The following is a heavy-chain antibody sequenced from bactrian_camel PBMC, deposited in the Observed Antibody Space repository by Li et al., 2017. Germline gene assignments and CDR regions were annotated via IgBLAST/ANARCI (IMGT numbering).Heavy chain of an antibody. CDR2: TGFGGGNI. D-gene: IGHD4*01. CDR1: GLTFATYA. J-gene: IGHJ6*01. V-gene: IGHV3S63*01. CDR3: AAEDAPWSEICHSTRYSADSLRANS. Sequence: QVQLVESGGGSVQAGGSLKLSCTASGLTFATYAGAWFRQAPGKEREGVAAMYTGFGGGNIYYDDSVKGRFTISQDNSKNTLFLQMNVLRPDDTAMYYCAAEDAPWSEICHSTRYSADSLRANSWGQGTQVTVS.